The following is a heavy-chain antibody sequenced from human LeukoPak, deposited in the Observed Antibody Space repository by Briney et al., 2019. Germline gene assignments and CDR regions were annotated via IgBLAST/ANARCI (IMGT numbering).Heavy chain of an antibody. Sequence: PSETLSLTCAVYGGSFSGYHWSWIRQPPGKGLEWIGEINHSGSTNYNPSLKSRVTISVDTSKNQFSLKLSSVTAADTAVYYCARAVYGLFDYWGQGTLVTVSS. CDR2: INHSGST. CDR3: ARAVYGLFDY. CDR1: GGSFSGYH. D-gene: IGHD5/OR15-5a*01. J-gene: IGHJ4*02. V-gene: IGHV4-34*01.